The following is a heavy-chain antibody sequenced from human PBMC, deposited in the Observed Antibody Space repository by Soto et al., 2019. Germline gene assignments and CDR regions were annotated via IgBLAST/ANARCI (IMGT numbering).Heavy chain of an antibody. Sequence: KVSCKASGGTFGSYAITWVRRAPGQGLEWLGGIIPILNSPAYAQKFQARVVITADEVTNTAYMELNSLRFDDTAVYYCAREAPYCTSATSHKFHDMDVWGQGTTVTVSS. CDR3: AREAPYCTSATSHKFHDMDV. D-gene: IGHD2-8*01. J-gene: IGHJ6*02. V-gene: IGHV1-69*01. CDR2: IIPILNSP. CDR1: GGTFGSYA.